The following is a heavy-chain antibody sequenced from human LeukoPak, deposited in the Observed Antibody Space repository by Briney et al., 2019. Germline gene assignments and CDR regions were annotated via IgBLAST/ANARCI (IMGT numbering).Heavy chain of an antibody. CDR3: ARDKWFGETDY. CDR2: ISSSSSYI. V-gene: IGHV3-21*06. CDR1: GFTFSDYT. J-gene: IGHJ4*02. D-gene: IGHD3-10*01. Sequence: GESLRLSCAASGFTFSDYTMTWVRQAPGKGLEWVSSISSSSSYIYYADSVKGRFTISRDNAKNSLYLQMNSLRAEDTAVYYCARDKWFGETDYWGQGTLVTVSS.